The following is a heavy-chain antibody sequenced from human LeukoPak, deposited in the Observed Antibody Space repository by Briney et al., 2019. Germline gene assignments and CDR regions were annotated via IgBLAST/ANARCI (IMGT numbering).Heavy chain of an antibody. Sequence: PGGSLRLSCAASGFTFSSYNMNWVRQTPGKGPEWVASISSSSSFIYYADSVKGRFTISRDNAKNSLYLQMNSLRAEDTAVYYCARDVLIAADGVIRLDAFDIWGQGTVVTVSS. CDR2: ISSSSSFI. V-gene: IGHV3-21*01. CDR3: ARDVLIAADGVIRLDAFDI. D-gene: IGHD6-13*01. J-gene: IGHJ3*02. CDR1: GFTFSSYN.